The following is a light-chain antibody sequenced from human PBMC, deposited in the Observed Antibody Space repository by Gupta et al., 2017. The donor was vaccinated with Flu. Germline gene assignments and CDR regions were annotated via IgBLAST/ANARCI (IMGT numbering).Light chain of an antibody. CDR3: QQYGNSPPYT. V-gene: IGKV3-20*01. J-gene: IGKJ2*01. CDR2: GAA. CDR1: QSVSNSY. Sequence: EIVLTQFPGTLSLSPGERATLSCRASQSVSNSYLAWYQQKTGQPPRLLMYGAASRATGIPDRFSGSGCGTELTLTISRLEQEDFAVYYCQQYGNSPPYTFGQGTKLEIK.